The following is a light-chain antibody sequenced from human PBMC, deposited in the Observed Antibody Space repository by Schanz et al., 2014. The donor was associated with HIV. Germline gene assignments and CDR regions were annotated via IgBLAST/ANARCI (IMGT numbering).Light chain of an antibody. CDR3: SSYTSISTRV. J-gene: IGLJ3*02. CDR2: DGS. CDR1: NSDINFYYY. V-gene: IGLV2-14*03. Sequence: QSALTQPASVSGSPGQSITISCTGPNSDINFYYYVSWFQQHPGKAPQLMIYDGSRRPSGVSNRFSGSKSDNTASLTISGLQAEDEADYYCSSYTSISTRVFGGGTKLTVL.